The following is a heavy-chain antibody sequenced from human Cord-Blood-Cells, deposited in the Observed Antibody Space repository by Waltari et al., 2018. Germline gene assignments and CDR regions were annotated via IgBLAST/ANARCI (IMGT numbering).Heavy chain of an antibody. CDR3: ATSIWSTGTPGYYYYYGMDV. CDR2: CDPEEGET. CDR1: GYTLTELT. J-gene: IGHJ6*02. V-gene: IGHV1-24*01. D-gene: IGHD1-1*01. Sequence: QVQLVQSGAEVKKPGASVKVSCKVSGYTLTELTMHWVRQAPGKGLEWMGGCDPEEGETIYAQKFQGRVTMTEDTSTDTAYMELGRLRAEDTAVYYCATSIWSTGTPGYYYYYGMDVWGQGTTVSVS.